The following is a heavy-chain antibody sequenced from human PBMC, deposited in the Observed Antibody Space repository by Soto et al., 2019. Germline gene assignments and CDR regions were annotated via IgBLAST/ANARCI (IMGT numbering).Heavy chain of an antibody. D-gene: IGHD6-19*01. Sequence: PGGSLRLFCAASGFTFSSYGMHWVRQAPGKGLEWVAVISYDGSNKYYADSVKGRFTISRDNSKNTLYLQMNSLRAEDTAVYYCAKDPRRGQWLVPDYWGQGTLVTVSS. V-gene: IGHV3-30*18. CDR3: AKDPRRGQWLVPDY. CDR1: GFTFSSYG. CDR2: ISYDGSNK. J-gene: IGHJ4*02.